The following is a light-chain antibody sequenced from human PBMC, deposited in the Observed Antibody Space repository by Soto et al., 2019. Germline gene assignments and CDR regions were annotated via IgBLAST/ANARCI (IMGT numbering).Light chain of an antibody. CDR3: SSFTSRSTFNYV. J-gene: IGLJ1*01. CDR1: SSDVGAYNY. V-gene: IGLV2-14*01. CDR2: EVS. Sequence: QSALTQPASVSGSPGQSITISCTGTSSDVGAYNYISWYQQYPGTAPKIMIYEVSSRPSGVSHRFSGSKSSNTASLTISGLQPEDEADYYCSSFTSRSTFNYVFGTGTKVTVL.